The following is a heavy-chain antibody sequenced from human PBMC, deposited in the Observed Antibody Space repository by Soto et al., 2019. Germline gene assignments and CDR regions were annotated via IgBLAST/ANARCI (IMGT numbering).Heavy chain of an antibody. J-gene: IGHJ4*02. CDR3: ARGWRCSGGSCYSSFAGYFDY. CDR1: GGTFSSYA. Sequence: VKVSCKASGGTFSSYAISWVRQAPGQGLEWMGGIIPIFGTANYAQKFQGRVTITADESTSTAYMELSSLRSEDTAVYYCARGWRCSGGSCYSSFAGYFDYWGQGTLVTVSS. V-gene: IGHV1-69*13. CDR2: IIPIFGTA. D-gene: IGHD2-15*01.